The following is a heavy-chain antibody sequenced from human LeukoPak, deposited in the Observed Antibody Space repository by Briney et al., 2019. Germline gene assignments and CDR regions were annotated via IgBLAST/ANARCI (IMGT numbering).Heavy chain of an antibody. CDR3: AKNYYSDTSAYFRYAFDI. D-gene: IGHD3-22*01. CDR2: IRYDGNNE. J-gene: IGHJ3*02. V-gene: IGHV3-30*02. CDR1: GFTLNNYG. Sequence: GGSLRLSCAASGFTLNNYGIHWVRQAPGKGLEWVSFIRYDGNNECYADSVKGRFTISRDNSKNTLYLEMDSLRAEDTAVYYCAKNYYSDTSAYFRYAFDIWGQGTVVTVSS.